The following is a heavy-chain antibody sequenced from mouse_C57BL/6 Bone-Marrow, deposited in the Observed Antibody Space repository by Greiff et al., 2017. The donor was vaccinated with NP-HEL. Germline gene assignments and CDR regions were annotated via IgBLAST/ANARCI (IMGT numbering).Heavy chain of an antibody. CDR3: ARDYGSSYGAWFAY. Sequence: VQLQQSGAELVKPGASVKMSCKASGYTFTSYWITWVKQRPGQGLEWIGDIYPGSGSTNYNEKFKSKATLTVDTSSSTAYMQLSSLTSEDSAVYYCARDYGSSYGAWFAYWGQGTLVTVSA. CDR1: GYTFTSYW. V-gene: IGHV1-55*01. D-gene: IGHD1-1*01. CDR2: IYPGSGST. J-gene: IGHJ3*01.